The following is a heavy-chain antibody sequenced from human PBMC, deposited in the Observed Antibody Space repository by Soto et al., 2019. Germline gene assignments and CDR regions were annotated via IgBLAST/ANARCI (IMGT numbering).Heavy chain of an antibody. D-gene: IGHD6-19*01. CDR3: AKDGGIAVADHDAFDI. Sequence: GGSLRLSCAASGFTFSSYGMHWVRQAPGKGLEWVAVISYDGSNKYYADSVKGRFTISRDNSKNTLYLQMNSLRAEDTAVYYCAKDGGIAVADHDAFDIWGQGTMVTVS. CDR1: GFTFSSYG. J-gene: IGHJ3*02. CDR2: ISYDGSNK. V-gene: IGHV3-30*18.